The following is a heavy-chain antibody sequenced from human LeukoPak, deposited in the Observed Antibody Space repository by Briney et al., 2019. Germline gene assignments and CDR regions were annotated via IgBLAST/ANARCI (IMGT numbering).Heavy chain of an antibody. Sequence: GGSLRLSCTASGFXFSNYAMSWVRQAPGEGLEWVSHITNSGATTDYADSVEGRFTISRDNSKNMLYLQMNSLRAEDTAIYYCAKFPFSGSTYYWGQGTLVTVSS. V-gene: IGHV3-23*01. CDR3: AKFPFSGSTYY. CDR1: GFXFSNYA. J-gene: IGHJ4*02. CDR2: ITNSGATT. D-gene: IGHD3-10*01.